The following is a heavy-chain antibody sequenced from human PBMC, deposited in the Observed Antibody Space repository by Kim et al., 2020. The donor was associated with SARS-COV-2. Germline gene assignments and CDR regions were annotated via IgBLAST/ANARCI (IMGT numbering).Heavy chain of an antibody. V-gene: IGHV1-69*13. Sequence: SVKVSCKASGGTFRNIALSWVRQAPGQGLEWVGGIIPLFGRVNYAEKFQGRVTISADESTSTGYMEVRRLTSEDTAVYYCARHLSFGAETSMDVWGQGTTVAVSS. D-gene: IGHD3-3*01. J-gene: IGHJ6*02. CDR2: IIPLFGRV. CDR3: ARHLSFGAETSMDV. CDR1: GGTFRNIA.